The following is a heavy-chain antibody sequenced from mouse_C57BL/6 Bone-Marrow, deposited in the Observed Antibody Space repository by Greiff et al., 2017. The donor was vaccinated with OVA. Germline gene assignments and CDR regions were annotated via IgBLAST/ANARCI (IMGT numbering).Heavy chain of an antibody. J-gene: IGHJ2*01. CDR3: ARGDGYYAYFDY. D-gene: IGHD2-3*01. CDR2: ISYSGST. CDR1: GYSITSGYD. V-gene: IGHV3-1*01. Sequence: EVKVIESGPGMVKPSQSLSLTCTVTGYSITSGYDWHWIRHFPGNKLEWMGYISYSGSTNYNPSLKSRISITHDTSKNHFFLKLNSVTTEDTATYYCARGDGYYAYFDYWGQGTTLTVSS.